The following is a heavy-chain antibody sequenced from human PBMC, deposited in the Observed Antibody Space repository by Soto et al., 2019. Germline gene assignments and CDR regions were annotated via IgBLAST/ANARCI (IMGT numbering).Heavy chain of an antibody. V-gene: IGHV4-59*01. J-gene: IGHJ5*02. CDR1: GGYISSYY. Sequence: SETLSLTCTVSGGYISSYYWSWIRQPPGKGLEWIGYIYYSGSTNYNPSLKSRVTISVDTSKNQFSLKLSSVTAADTAVYYCARGHWSGYRTYNWFDPWGQGTLVTVSS. CDR3: ARGHWSGYRTYNWFDP. D-gene: IGHD3-3*01. CDR2: IYYSGST.